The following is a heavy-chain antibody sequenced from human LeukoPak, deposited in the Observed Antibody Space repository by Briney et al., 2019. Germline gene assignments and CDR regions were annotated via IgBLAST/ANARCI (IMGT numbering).Heavy chain of an antibody. Sequence: SETLSLTCTVSGGSISSYYWSWIRQPPGKGLEWIGYIYYSGSTNYNPSLKSRVTISVDTSKNQFSLKLSSVTAADTAVYYCARSAVGANNFDYWGQGTLVTVSS. CDR3: ARSAVGANNFDY. J-gene: IGHJ4*02. CDR1: GGSISSYY. D-gene: IGHD1-26*01. V-gene: IGHV4-59*01. CDR2: IYYSGST.